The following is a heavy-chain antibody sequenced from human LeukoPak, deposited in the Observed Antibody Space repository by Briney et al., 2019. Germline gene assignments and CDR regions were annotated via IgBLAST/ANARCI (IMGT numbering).Heavy chain of an antibody. CDR2: IKPSDGST. Sequence: ASVKVSCKASGYSFFNYYMNWVRQAPGQGLEWLGMIKPSDGSTTYAQKFQGRVTMTRDTSTSTVYMELSSLRSEDTAVYYCARDRRYYGSGSPNLFDPWGQGTLVTVSS. CDR1: GYSFFNYY. D-gene: IGHD3-10*01. V-gene: IGHV1-46*01. J-gene: IGHJ5*02. CDR3: ARDRRYYGSGSPNLFDP.